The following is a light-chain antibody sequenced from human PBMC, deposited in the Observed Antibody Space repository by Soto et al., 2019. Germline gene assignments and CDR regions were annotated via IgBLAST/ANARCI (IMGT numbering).Light chain of an antibody. Sequence: QSALTQPASVSGSPGQSITLSCTGTRNDVGSSNLVSWYQQHPGKAPKLLLYEVTKRPAGVSNRCLGSKSDNTASLTISGLQAEDEADYYCCASAGSGTFYVFGAGTKLTVL. CDR1: RNDVGSSNL. CDR3: CASAGSGTFYV. CDR2: EVT. V-gene: IGLV2-23*02. J-gene: IGLJ1*01.